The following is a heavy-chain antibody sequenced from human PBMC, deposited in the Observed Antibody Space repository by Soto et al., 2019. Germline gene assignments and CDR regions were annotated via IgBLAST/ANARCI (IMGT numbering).Heavy chain of an antibody. D-gene: IGHD6-19*01. CDR2: IYYSGST. CDR1: GGSISSSSYY. CDR3: ARVPAQWLGANYYYYYGMDV. V-gene: IGHV4-39*01. Sequence: NPSETLSLTCTVSGGSISSSSYYWGWIRQPPGKGPEWIGSIYYSGSTYYNPSLKSRVTISVDTSKNQFSLKLSSVTAADTAVYYCARVPAQWLGANYYYYYGMDVWGQGTTVTVSS. J-gene: IGHJ6*02.